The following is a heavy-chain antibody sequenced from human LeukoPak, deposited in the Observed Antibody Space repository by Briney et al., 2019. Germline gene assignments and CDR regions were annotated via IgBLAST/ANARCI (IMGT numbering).Heavy chain of an antibody. D-gene: IGHD2-2*02. J-gene: IGHJ3*02. CDR2: IYYTGST. CDR1: GGSISSSSYY. CDR3: ASNIVVVPAAIRGAPFDI. V-gene: IGHV4-39*07. Sequence: SETLSLTCTVSGGSISSSSYYWGWIRQPPGKGLEWIGSIYYTGSTYYNPSLTSRVTISVDRSKNQFSLKLSSVTAADTALYYCASNIVVVPAAIRGAPFDIWGQGTMVTVSS.